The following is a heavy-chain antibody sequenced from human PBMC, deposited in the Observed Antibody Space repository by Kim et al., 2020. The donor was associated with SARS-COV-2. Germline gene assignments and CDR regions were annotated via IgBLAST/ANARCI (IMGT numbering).Heavy chain of an antibody. J-gene: IGHJ6*02. CDR1: GYTFTSYD. V-gene: IGHV1-8*01. Sequence: ASVKVSCKASGYTFTSYDINWVRQATGQGLEWMGWMNPNSGNTGYAQKFQGRVTMTRNTSISTAYMELSSLRSEDTAVYYCARSYGDRDNYYYYYGMDVWGQGTTVTVSS. D-gene: IGHD4-17*01. CDR2: MNPNSGNT. CDR3: ARSYGDRDNYYYYYGMDV.